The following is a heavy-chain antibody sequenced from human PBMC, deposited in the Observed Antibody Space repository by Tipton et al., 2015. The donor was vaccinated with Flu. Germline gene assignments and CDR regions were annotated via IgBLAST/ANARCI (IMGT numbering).Heavy chain of an antibody. Sequence: TLSLTCTVSGGSISSSSYYLGWIRQPPGKGLEWIGSIYYSGSTYYNPSLKSRVTISVDTSKNQFSLKLSSVTAADTAVYYCAREGSLTIFGVVTYNWFDPWGQGTLVTVSS. CDR3: AREGSLTIFGVVTYNWFDP. D-gene: IGHD3-3*01. CDR2: IYYSGST. J-gene: IGHJ5*02. CDR1: GGSISSSSYY. V-gene: IGHV4-39*07.